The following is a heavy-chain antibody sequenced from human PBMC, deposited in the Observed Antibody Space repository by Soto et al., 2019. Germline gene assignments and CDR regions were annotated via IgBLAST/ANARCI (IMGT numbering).Heavy chain of an antibody. CDR2: INPSGGIT. D-gene: IGHD2-15*01. CDR1: GYTFTSYY. J-gene: IGHJ4*02. V-gene: IGHV1-46*03. Sequence: ASVKFSCKASGYTFTSYYMRWVRQAPGQVLECMVIINPSGGITSYXXKFQGRVXXTRDTSTSTVXMELSXLRSEDTAVYYCARGVEGHFDDWGQGTLVTVSX. CDR3: ARGVEGHFDD.